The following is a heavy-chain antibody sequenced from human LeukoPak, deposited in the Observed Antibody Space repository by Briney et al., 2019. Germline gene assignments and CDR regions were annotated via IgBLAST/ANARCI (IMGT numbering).Heavy chain of an antibody. D-gene: IGHD6-19*01. CDR1: GYTFTIYG. V-gene: IGHV1-18*01. J-gene: IGHJ5*02. CDR3: ARETSVAVPGWFDP. Sequence: ASVKVSFKASGYTFTIYGINWVRHPPGQGLEWMGWISAYNGNTNYAQNLQGRVTMTTDTSTSTAYMEQRSLRSDDTAVYYCARETSVAVPGWFDPWGQGTLVTVSS. CDR2: ISAYNGNT.